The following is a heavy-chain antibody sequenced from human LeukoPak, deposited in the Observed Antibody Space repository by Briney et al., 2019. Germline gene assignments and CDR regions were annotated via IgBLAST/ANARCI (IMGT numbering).Heavy chain of an antibody. Sequence: PGGSLRLSCAASGFTFSNYNMNWVRQAPGKAMEWVSSITRSGTYIFYADSVKGRFTISRDNSKNTLYLQMNSLRAEDTAVYYCATDSGWYRREDYWGQGTLVTVSS. CDR1: GFTFSNYN. CDR2: ITRSGTYI. CDR3: ATDSGWYRREDY. V-gene: IGHV3-21*04. D-gene: IGHD6-19*01. J-gene: IGHJ4*02.